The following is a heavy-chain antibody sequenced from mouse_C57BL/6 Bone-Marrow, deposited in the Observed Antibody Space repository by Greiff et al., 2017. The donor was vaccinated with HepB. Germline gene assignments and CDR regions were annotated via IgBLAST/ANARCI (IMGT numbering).Heavy chain of an antibody. CDR3: ARDITTVVYFDY. D-gene: IGHD1-1*01. CDR2: IYPGSGST. Sequence: VKLQQPGAELVKPGASVKMSCKASGYTFTSYWITWVKQRPGQGLEWIGDIYPGSGSTNYNEKFKSKATLTVDTSSSTAYMQLSSLTSEDSAVYYCARDITTVVYFDYWGQGTTLTVSS. V-gene: IGHV1-55*01. J-gene: IGHJ2*01. CDR1: GYTFTSYW.